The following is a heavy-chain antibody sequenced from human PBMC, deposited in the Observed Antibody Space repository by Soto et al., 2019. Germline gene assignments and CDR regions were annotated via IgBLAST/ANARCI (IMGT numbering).Heavy chain of an antibody. CDR2: IYSGGSA. V-gene: IGHV3-53*01. J-gene: IGHJ4*02. CDR3: ARGGEWGWRHYFDL. Sequence: PGGSLRLSCAASGFSVSSTSMNWVRQAPGKGLEWVSVIYSGGSASYADSVKGRFTISRDNSKNTVYLQMSNMRADDTGVYYCARGGEWGWRHYFDLWGQGTLVTVSS. D-gene: IGHD3-16*01. CDR1: GFSVSSTS.